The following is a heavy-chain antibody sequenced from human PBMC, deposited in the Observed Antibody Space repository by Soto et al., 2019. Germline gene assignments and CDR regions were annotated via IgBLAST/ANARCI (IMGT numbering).Heavy chain of an antibody. CDR2: ISGSGGST. CDR3: AKGKRIVLMVYATTSFDY. CDR1: GFTFSSYA. D-gene: IGHD2-8*01. J-gene: IGHJ4*02. Sequence: PGGSLRLSCAASGFTFSSYAMSWVRQAPGKGLEWVSAISGSGGSTYYADSVKGRFTISRDNSKNTLYLQMNSLRAEDTAVYYCAKGKRIVLMVYATTSFDYWGQGTLVTVS. V-gene: IGHV3-23*01.